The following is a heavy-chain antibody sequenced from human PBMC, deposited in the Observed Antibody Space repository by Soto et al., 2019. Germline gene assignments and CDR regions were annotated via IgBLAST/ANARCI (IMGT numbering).Heavy chain of an antibody. CDR1: GFTFSSYW. V-gene: IGHV3-74*01. CDR3: ARDWGGWELPLDY. J-gene: IGHJ4*02. CDR2: INSDGSST. Sequence: GGSLRLSCAASGFTFSSYWMHWVRQAPGKGLVWVSRINSDGSSTSYADSVKGRFTISRDNAKNTLYLQMSSLRAEGTAVYYCARDWGGWELPLDYWGQGTLVTVSS. D-gene: IGHD1-26*01.